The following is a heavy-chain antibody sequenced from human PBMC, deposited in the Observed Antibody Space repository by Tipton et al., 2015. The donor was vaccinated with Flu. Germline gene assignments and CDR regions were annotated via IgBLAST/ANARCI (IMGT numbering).Heavy chain of an antibody. J-gene: IGHJ4*02. Sequence: TLSLTCTVSGGSVSSGSYYWSWIRQPPGKGLEWIGYIYYSGSTNYNPSLKSRVTISVDTSKNQFSLKLSSVTAADTGVYYCAREGSTTGFDYWGQGTLVTVSS. D-gene: IGHD2-8*02. V-gene: IGHV4-61*01. CDR1: GGSVSSGSYY. CDR3: AREGSTTGFDY. CDR2: IYYSGST.